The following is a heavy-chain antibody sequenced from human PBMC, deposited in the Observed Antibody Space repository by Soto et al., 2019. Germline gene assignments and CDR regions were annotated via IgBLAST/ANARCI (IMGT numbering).Heavy chain of an antibody. CDR2: IHNGRTT. Sequence: PSETLSLTCTVSGDSLTRNYWSWIRQSPGKGLEWLAFIHNGRTTNYNPSLVGRVSISVDTSKSQLSLNLNSVTAADTAVYYCARAGGLGAVAVDYWGQGTLVTVSS. V-gene: IGHV4-59*12. CDR1: GDSLTRNY. CDR3: ARAGGLGAVAVDY. J-gene: IGHJ4*02. D-gene: IGHD6-19*01.